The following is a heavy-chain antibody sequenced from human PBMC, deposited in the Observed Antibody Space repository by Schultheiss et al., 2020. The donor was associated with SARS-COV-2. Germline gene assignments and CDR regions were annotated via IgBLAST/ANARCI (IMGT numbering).Heavy chain of an antibody. Sequence: SETLSLTCTVSGGSISSYYWSWIRQPAGKGLEWIGRIYTSGSTNYNPSLKSRVTISVDTSKNQFSLKLSSVTAADTAVYYCARVSYSSSPDYFDYWGQGTLVTVSS. D-gene: IGHD6-6*01. CDR1: GGSISSYY. CDR2: IYTSGST. J-gene: IGHJ4*02. CDR3: ARVSYSSSPDYFDY. V-gene: IGHV4-4*07.